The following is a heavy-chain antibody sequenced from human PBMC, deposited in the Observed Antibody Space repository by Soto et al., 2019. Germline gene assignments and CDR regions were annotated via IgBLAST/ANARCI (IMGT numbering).Heavy chain of an antibody. Sequence: GGSLRLSCAASGFTFSGYSMNWVRQAPGTGLEWVSYISSSSSTIYYADSVKGRFTISRENAKNSLYLQMNSLRAEDTAVYYCARDFPPYCTNGICYDYYYYYMDVWGKGTTVTVSS. CDR2: ISSSSSTI. D-gene: IGHD2-8*01. J-gene: IGHJ6*03. V-gene: IGHV3-48*01. CDR3: ARDFPPYCTNGICYDYYYYYMDV. CDR1: GFTFSGYS.